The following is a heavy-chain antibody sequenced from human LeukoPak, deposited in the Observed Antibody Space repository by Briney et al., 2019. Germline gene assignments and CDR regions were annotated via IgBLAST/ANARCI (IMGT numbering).Heavy chain of an antibody. CDR1: GYRFTSYW. Sequence: GAALKISWKGVGYRFTSYWIGWVRRMPGKGLEWMGIIYPGDSDTRYSPSFQGRVTISADKSISTAYLQWSSLKASDTAMYYCARLQRDYALDYWGQGTLVTVSS. CDR3: ARLQRDYALDY. CDR2: IYPGDSDT. D-gene: IGHD4-17*01. V-gene: IGHV5-51*01. J-gene: IGHJ4*02.